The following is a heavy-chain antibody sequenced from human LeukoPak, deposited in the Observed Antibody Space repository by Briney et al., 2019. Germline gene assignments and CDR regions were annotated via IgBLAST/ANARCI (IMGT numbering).Heavy chain of an antibody. CDR2: INAGNGNT. CDR3: ARYYDLLTGPFNWFDP. J-gene: IGHJ5*02. V-gene: IGHV1-3*01. CDR1: GYTFTSYA. D-gene: IGHD3-9*01. Sequence: ASVKVSCKASGYTFTSYAMHWVRQAPGQRLEWMGWINAGNGNTKYSQKFQGRVTITRDTSASTAYMELSSLRSEDTAVYYCARYYDLLTGPFNWFDPWGQGTLVTVSS.